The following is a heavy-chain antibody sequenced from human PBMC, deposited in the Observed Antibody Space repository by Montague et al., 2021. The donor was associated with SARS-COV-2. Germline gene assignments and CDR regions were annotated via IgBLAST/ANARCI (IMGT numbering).Heavy chain of an antibody. D-gene: IGHD1-26*01. CDR3: ARRARLVGGTRFDY. CDR2: VYYRGST. Sequence: SETLSLTCTVSGDSISSLPYYWGWIRQSPGKGLEWIGNVYYRGSTYYNPSLRSRVTISVDTSKNQFALRLRSVTATDTAIYYCARRARLVGGTRFDYWGRGILVTVSS. J-gene: IGHJ4*01. CDR1: GDSISSLPYY. V-gene: IGHV4-39*01.